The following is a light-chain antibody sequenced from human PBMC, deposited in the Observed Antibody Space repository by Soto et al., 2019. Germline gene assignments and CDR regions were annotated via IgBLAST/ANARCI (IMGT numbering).Light chain of an antibody. CDR3: QQYQIDWT. J-gene: IGKJ1*01. CDR1: QDIASS. Sequence: AIQLTQTPPSLSASVGDSITFTCRASQDIASSLAWYQQQPGRPPKLLIYDASILQTGVPSRFRGSGSGTEFTLTISSLQPDDFATYYCQQYQIDWTFGQGTKVDIK. CDR2: DAS. V-gene: IGKV1-13*02.